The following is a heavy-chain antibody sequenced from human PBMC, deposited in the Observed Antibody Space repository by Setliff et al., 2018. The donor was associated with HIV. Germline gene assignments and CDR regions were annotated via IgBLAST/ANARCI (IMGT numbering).Heavy chain of an antibody. CDR1: GGTFSSYA. CDR3: VRCGLYDNYYGFDE. Sequence: RASVKVSCKASGGTFSSYAISWVRQAPGQGLEWMGGIIPIFGTANYAQKFQGRVTITTDESTSTAYMELSSLRSEDTAMYYCVRCGLYDNYYGFDEWGQGTLVT. CDR2: IIPIFGTA. V-gene: IGHV1-69*05. D-gene: IGHD3-22*01. J-gene: IGHJ3*01.